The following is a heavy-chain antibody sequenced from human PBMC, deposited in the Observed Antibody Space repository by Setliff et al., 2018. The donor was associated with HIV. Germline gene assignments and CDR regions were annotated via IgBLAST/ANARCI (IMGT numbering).Heavy chain of an antibody. CDR1: GGSFSDYY. Sequence: SETLSLTCAVYGGSFSDYYWSWIRQPPGKGLEWIGEIYHTGSTNYSPSLKSRVTISVDTSKKQFSLKLSSVSAADTAVYYCATRGWIEGREVDYWGQGTLVTVSS. CDR2: IYHTGST. CDR3: ATRGWIEGREVDY. V-gene: IGHV4-34*01. D-gene: IGHD2-2*03. J-gene: IGHJ4*02.